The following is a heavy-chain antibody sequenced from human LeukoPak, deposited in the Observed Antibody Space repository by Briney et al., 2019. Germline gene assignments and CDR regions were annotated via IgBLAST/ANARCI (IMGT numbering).Heavy chain of an antibody. CDR1: GFTFSSYV. CDR2: ISDSGGST. D-gene: IGHD2-15*01. V-gene: IGHV3-23*01. J-gene: IGHJ4*02. CDR3: AKDRYCSGSSCALYYFDS. Sequence: PGGSLRLSCAASGFTFSSYVMSWVRQAPGKGLEWVSTISDSGGSTYYTDSVKGRFTISRDNSKNTLYLQMNSLRAEDTAVCYCAKDRYCSGSSCALYYFDSWGQGTLVTVSS.